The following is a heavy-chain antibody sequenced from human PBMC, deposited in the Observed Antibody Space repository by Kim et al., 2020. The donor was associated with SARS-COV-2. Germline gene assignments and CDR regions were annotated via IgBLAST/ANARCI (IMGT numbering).Heavy chain of an antibody. CDR3: ARESGSYLSVLSGGVCDY. D-gene: IGHD3-10*01. V-gene: IGHV3-30*07. J-gene: IGHJ4*02. Sequence: KGRFTISRDNSKNTLYLQMNSLRAEDTAVYYCARESGSYLSVLSGGVCDYWGQGTLVTVSS.